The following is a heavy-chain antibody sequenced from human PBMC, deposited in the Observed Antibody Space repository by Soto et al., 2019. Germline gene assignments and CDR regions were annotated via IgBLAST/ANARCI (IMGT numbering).Heavy chain of an antibody. Sequence: EVQLVESGGGLVQPGGSLRLSCAASGFTFSSYWMSWVRQAPGKGLEWVANIKQDGSEQYYVDSVKGRFTISRDNAKNTLYLQMTSLRAEDTAVYYCARGIAVAGIVYWGQGTLVTVSS. CDR1: GFTFSSYW. J-gene: IGHJ4*02. D-gene: IGHD6-19*01. CDR2: IKQDGSEQ. CDR3: ARGIAVAGIVY. V-gene: IGHV3-7*04.